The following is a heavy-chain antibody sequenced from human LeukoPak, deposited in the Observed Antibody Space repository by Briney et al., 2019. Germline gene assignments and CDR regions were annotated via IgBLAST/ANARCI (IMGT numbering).Heavy chain of an antibody. J-gene: IGHJ5*02. CDR2: INPNSGGT. CDR1: GYTFTGYY. Sequence: ASVKVSCKASGYTFTGYYMHWVRQAPGQGLEWMGRINPNSGGTNYAQKFQGRVTMTRDTSISTAYMELSRLRSDDTAVYYCARRARGVPAVAYNWFDPWGQGTLVTVSS. D-gene: IGHD2-2*01. V-gene: IGHV1-2*06. CDR3: ARRARGVPAVAYNWFDP.